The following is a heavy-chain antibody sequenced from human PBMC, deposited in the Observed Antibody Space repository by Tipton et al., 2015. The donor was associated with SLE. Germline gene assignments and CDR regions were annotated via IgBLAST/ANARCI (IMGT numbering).Heavy chain of an antibody. CDR3: ARKKMWESNSADWFDP. J-gene: IGHJ5*02. CDR2: IYDNGDA. Sequence: LRLSCTVSGDAINGGGHYWHWIRQPAGKGLEWIGRIYDNGDAKYNPSLKSRVTMSVDTSKNQFSLKLTSVTVADTAVYYCARKKMWESNSADWFDPWGQGTLVTVSS. D-gene: IGHD1-26*01. CDR1: GDAINGGGHY. V-gene: IGHV4-61*02.